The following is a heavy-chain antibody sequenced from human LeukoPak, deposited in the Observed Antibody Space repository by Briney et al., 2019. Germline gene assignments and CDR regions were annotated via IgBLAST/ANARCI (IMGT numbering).Heavy chain of an antibody. CDR1: GYGFTSHY. CDR2: INPSGSST. D-gene: IGHD3-10*01. V-gene: IGHV1-46*01. Sequence: ASVKVSCKASGYGFTSHYMHWVRQAPGQGLEWMGLINPSGSSTLYAQKFQGRVTMTRDMSTTTDYMELGSLRSEDTAVYYCARAGGSGSYESWGQGTLVTVSS. CDR3: ARAGGSGSYES. J-gene: IGHJ5*02.